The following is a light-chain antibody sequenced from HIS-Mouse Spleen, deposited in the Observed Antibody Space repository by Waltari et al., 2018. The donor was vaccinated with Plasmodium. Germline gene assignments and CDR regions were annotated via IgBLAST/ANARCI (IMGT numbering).Light chain of an antibody. CDR2: EDS. CDR3: YSTDSSGNHRV. V-gene: IGLV3-10*01. CDR1: ALPKKY. J-gene: IGLJ3*02. Sequence: SYELTQPPSVSVSPGQTARITCSGDALPKKYAYWYQQKSGQAPVLVIYEDSKRPPGIPGRFSGASSGTMATLTISGAQVEDEADYYFYSTDSSGNHRVFGGGTKLTVL.